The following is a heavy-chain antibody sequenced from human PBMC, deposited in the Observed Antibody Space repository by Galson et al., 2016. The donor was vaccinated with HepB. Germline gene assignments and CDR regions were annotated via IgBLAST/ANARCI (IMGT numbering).Heavy chain of an antibody. Sequence: SCAASGFSFDVYGMSWVRQVPGKGLEWVAGINWSGTVTGYADSVKDRFTISRDNTQNSLYVEVSSLRAEDTALYYCTRDLFDYWSGPEGYWGQGTLVTVSS. CDR3: TRDLFDYWSGPEGY. CDR2: INWSGTVT. V-gene: IGHV3-20*04. CDR1: GFSFDVYG. D-gene: IGHD3-3*01. J-gene: IGHJ4*02.